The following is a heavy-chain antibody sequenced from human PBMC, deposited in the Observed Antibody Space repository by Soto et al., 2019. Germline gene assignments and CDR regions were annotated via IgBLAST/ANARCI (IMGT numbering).Heavy chain of an antibody. J-gene: IGHJ4*02. V-gene: IGHV3-21*01. CDR2: IDSSGSHT. CDR1: GITFSNYY. D-gene: IGHD3-22*01. CDR3: AGTYDSLDY. Sequence: VQMVESGGGLVKPGGSLRLSCAASGITFSNYYMNWVRQAPGKGLEWVSSIDSSGSHTFYSDSVKGRFTISKDNAINSRDLQMNSLRAEDTAVYLCAGTYDSLDYWGQGTLVTVSS.